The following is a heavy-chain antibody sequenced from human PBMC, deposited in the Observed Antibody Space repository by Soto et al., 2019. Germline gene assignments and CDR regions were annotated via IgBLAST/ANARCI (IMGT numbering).Heavy chain of an antibody. CDR3: AKETPGIAVAALDY. J-gene: IGHJ4*02. Sequence: PGGSLRLSCAASEFSFSSYALNWVRQAPGKGLEWVSAISATGTTTYYADSVKGRFTISRDNSKNTLYLQMNSLRAEDTAVYYCAKETPGIAVAALDYWGQGTLVTVSS. CDR2: ISATGTTT. V-gene: IGHV3-23*01. CDR1: EFSFSSYA. D-gene: IGHD6-19*01.